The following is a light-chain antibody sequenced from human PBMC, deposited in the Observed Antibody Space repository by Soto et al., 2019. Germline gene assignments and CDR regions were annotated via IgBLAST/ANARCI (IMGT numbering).Light chain of an antibody. J-gene: IGKJ4*01. CDR3: QQYNNWPPLT. V-gene: IGKV3-15*01. Sequence: EIVMTQSPATLSVSPGERATLSCRASQSVSSNFAWYQQKPGQAPRLLIYGASTRATGIPASFSCSGSGTEFTLTISSLQSEDFAVYYCQQYNNWPPLTFGGGTKVEIK. CDR2: GAS. CDR1: QSVSSN.